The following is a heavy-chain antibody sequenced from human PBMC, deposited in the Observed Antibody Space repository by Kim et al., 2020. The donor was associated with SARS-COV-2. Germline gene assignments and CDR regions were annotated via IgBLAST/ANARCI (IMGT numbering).Heavy chain of an antibody. V-gene: IGHV3-33*05. CDR2: ISDHGIDK. J-gene: IGHJ4*02. CDR3: ATARAPGHFDNHFDY. D-gene: IGHD3-9*01. CDR1: GFTFSSYG. Sequence: GGSLRLSCAASGFTFSSYGMHWVRQTPGEGLEWVAVISDHGIDKYYADSLKGRFTISRDNSKNTLYLQMNFLRAEDTAVYYCATARAPGHFDNHFDYWGQGTLVTVSS.